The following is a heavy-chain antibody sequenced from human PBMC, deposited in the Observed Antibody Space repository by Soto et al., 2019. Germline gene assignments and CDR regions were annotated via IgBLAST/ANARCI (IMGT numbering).Heavy chain of an antibody. CDR1: GGTFSSYA. J-gene: IGHJ4*02. V-gene: IGHV1-69*06. Sequence: QVQLVQSGAEVKKPGSSVKVSCKASGGTFSSYAISWVRQAPGQGLEWMGGIIPIFGTANYAQKFQGRVTITADKATSTAYMELSSLRAEDTAVYYCARERRRIAAAGTPFAYWGQGTLVTVSS. CDR3: ARERRRIAAAGTPFAY. D-gene: IGHD6-13*01. CDR2: IIPIFGTA.